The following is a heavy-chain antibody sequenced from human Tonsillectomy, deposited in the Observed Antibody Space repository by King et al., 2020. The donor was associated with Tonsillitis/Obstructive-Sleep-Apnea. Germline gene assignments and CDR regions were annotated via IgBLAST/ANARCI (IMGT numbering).Heavy chain of an antibody. CDR3: AKDSPQTVTTVDAFDI. CDR2: ISGSGGST. J-gene: IGHJ3*02. D-gene: IGHD4-17*01. Sequence: VQLVESGGGLVQPGGSLRLSCAASGFTFSSYAMSWVRQAPGKGLEWVSAISGSGGSTYYADSVKGRFTISRDNTKNTLYLQMKSLRAKDTAVYYCAKDSPQTVTTVDAFDIWGEGTMVTVSS. V-gene: IGHV3-23*04. CDR1: GFTFSSYA.